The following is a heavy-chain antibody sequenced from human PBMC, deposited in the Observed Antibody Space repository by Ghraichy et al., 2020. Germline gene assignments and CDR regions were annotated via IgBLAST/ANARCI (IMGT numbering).Heavy chain of an antibody. CDR2: SYYNGST. CDR1: GDSISSYY. Sequence: ETLSLTCTVSGDSISSYYWSWIRQPPGKGLEWIGYSYYNGSTNYNPSLKSRVTISIDTSKNQFSLKLNSVTAADTAVYYCASGRWYFDLWGRGTLVTVSS. J-gene: IGHJ2*01. V-gene: IGHV4-59*01. CDR3: ASGRWYFDL.